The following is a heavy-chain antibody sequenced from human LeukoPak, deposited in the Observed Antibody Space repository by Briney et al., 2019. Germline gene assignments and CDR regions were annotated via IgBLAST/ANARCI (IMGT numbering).Heavy chain of an antibody. CDR1: GGSISSGGYY. CDR2: IYYSGST. Sequence: PSDTLSLARTFSGGSISSGGYYWSWIRQPPGKGLEWIGYIYYSGSTYYNPSLKSRVTISVDTSKNQFSLKLSSVTAADTAVYYCARSRVVAATGWFDPWGQGTLVTVSS. CDR3: ARSRVVAATGWFDP. D-gene: IGHD2-15*01. V-gene: IGHV4-31*03. J-gene: IGHJ5*02.